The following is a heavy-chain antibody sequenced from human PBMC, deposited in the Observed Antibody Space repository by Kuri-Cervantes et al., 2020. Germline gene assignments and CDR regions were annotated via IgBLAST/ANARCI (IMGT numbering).Heavy chain of an antibody. CDR3: ARDSPNYYYYYMDV. CDR1: GFTFSNYA. Sequence: GESMKISCAAAGFTFSNYAMYWVRQAPGKGLEWVAGISYDGSNNYYADTVKGRFTISRDNSKNTLYLQMNSLRSEDTAVCFCARDSPNYYYYYMDVWGKGTTVTVSS. CDR2: ISYDGSNN. V-gene: IGHV3-30*01. J-gene: IGHJ6*03.